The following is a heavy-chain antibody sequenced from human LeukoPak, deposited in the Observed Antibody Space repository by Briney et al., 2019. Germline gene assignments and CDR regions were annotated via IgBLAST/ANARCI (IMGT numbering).Heavy chain of an antibody. J-gene: IGHJ2*01. CDR1: GFTFSDYS. CDR2: ISWNSGSI. V-gene: IGHV3-9*01. D-gene: IGHD2/OR15-2a*01. Sequence: PGGSLRLSCAASGFTFSDYSMNWVRQAPGKGLEWVSGISWNSGSIGYADSVKGRFTISRDNAKNSLYLQMNSLRAEDTALYYCAKAITFHGEFDLWGRGTLVTVSS. CDR3: AKAITFHGEFDL.